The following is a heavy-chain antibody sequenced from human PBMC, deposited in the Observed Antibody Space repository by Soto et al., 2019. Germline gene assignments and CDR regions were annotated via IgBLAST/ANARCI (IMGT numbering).Heavy chain of an antibody. D-gene: IGHD3-10*01. J-gene: IGHJ4*02. CDR2: ITNSGDST. CDR1: GFTFSSYA. CDR3: ARGGMVRGVIDY. V-gene: IGHV3-23*01. Sequence: EVQLLESGGGLVQPGGSLRLSCAVSGFTFSSYAMSWVRQAPGKGLEWVSSITNSGDSTDFADSVKGRFAISRDNSKNTLSLQMSSLRDEDTAVYFCARGGMVRGVIDYWGQGTLVTVSS.